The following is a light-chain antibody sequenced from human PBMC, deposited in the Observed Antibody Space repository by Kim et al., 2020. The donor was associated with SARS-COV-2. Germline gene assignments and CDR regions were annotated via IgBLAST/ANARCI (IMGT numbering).Light chain of an antibody. J-gene: IGKJ4*01. V-gene: IGKV3-15*01. CDR1: QNVRSN. CDR3: QQYNNWPLT. Sequence: VSPGERVTLSCRSSQNVRSNLAWYQQKPGQAPRLLIYGASNRATGIPARFSGSGSGTQFTLTISSLQSEDVAVYYCQQYNNWPLTFGGGTKVDIK. CDR2: GAS.